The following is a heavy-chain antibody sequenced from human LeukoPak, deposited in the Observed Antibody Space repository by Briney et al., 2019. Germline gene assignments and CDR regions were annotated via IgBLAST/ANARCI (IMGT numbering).Heavy chain of an antibody. Sequence: GGSLRLSCAASGFTFSSYGMHWVRQAPGKGLEWVAFIRYDGSNNYYADSVKGRFTISRDNSKNTLYLQMNSLRAEDTAVYYCARDWLNYFDYWGQGTLVTVSS. D-gene: IGHD5-12*01. J-gene: IGHJ4*02. CDR3: ARDWLNYFDY. CDR2: IRYDGSNN. CDR1: GFTFSSYG. V-gene: IGHV3-30*02.